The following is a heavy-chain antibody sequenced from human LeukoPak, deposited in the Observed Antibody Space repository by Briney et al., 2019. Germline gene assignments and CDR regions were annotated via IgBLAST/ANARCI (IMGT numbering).Heavy chain of an antibody. J-gene: IGHJ4*02. CDR2: ISAYNDNT. Sequence: ASVKVSCKASGYTFTSYGISWVRQAPGQGLEWMGWISAYNDNTNYAQNLQDRVTMTTDTSTSTAYMELRSLRSDDAAVCYCAREFVGDYSHSSDYSDTFFDYWGQGTLVTVSS. CDR1: GYTFTSYG. V-gene: IGHV1-18*01. CDR3: AREFVGDYSHSSDYSDTFFDY. D-gene: IGHD3-22*01.